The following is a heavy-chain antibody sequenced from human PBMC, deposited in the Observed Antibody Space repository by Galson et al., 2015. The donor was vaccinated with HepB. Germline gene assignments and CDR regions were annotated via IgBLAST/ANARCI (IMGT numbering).Heavy chain of an antibody. CDR3: AKAMPIRFGEFPADS. D-gene: IGHD3-10*01. CDR2: LSGSGGTP. CDR1: GFTFRDYA. Sequence: SLRLSCAASGFTFRDYALSWVRQAPGKGLEWVSSLSGSGGTPYYAGSVKGRFSISRDNSQNTLYLQMNNLTAEDTATYYCAKAMPIRFGEFPADSWGQGTLVTVSS. V-gene: IGHV3-23*01. J-gene: IGHJ4*02.